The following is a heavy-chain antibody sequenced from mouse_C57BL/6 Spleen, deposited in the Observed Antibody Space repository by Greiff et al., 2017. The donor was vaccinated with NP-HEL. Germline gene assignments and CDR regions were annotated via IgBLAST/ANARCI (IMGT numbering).Heavy chain of an antibody. V-gene: IGHV1-15*01. D-gene: IGHD2-2*01. CDR3: TGYPFDY. CDR2: IDPETGGT. CDR1: GYTFTDYE. Sequence: VKLQESGAELVRPGASVTLSCKASGYTFTDYEMHWVKQTPVHGLEWIGAIDPETGGTAYNQKFKGKAILTADKSSSTAYMELRSLTSEDSAVYYCTGYPFDYWGQGTTLTVSS. J-gene: IGHJ2*01.